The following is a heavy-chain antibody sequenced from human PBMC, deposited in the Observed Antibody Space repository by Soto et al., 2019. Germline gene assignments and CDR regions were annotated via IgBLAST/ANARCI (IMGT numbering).Heavy chain of an antibody. J-gene: IGHJ5*02. CDR2: IYYSGST. V-gene: IGHV4-31*03. CDR3: AREGRAAAGTPFDP. D-gene: IGHD6-13*01. Sequence: SETLSLTCTVSGGSISSGCYYWSWIRQHPGKGLEWIGYIYYSGSTYYNPSLKSRVTISVDTSKNQFSLKLSSVTAADTAVYYCAREGRAAAGTPFDPRGQRTLVAVSS. CDR1: GGSISSGCYY.